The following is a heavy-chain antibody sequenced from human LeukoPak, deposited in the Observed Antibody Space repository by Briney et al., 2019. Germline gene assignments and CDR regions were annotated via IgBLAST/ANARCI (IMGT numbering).Heavy chain of an antibody. Sequence: SETLSLTCTVSGYSISSGYYWGCMRQPPGKGLVWIGSISHSGSTYYNPPLKSRVTISVDTSKNQLSLKLSSVTAADTDVYYCARATPFDYWGQGTLVTVSS. CDR2: ISHSGST. CDR3: ARATPFDY. V-gene: IGHV4-38-2*02. CDR1: GYSISSGYY. J-gene: IGHJ4*02.